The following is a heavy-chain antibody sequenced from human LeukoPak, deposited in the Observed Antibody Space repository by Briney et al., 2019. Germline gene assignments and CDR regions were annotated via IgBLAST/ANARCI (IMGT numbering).Heavy chain of an antibody. V-gene: IGHV1-18*01. D-gene: IGHD3-3*01. J-gene: IGHJ4*02. Sequence: GASVKVSCKASGYTFTSYGISWVRQAPGQGLEWMGWISAYNGNTNYAQKLQGRVTMTTDTSTSTAYMELRSLRSDDTAVYYCARDSAYYNFWSGYYEPYYYYFDYWGQGTLVTVSS. CDR2: ISAYNGNT. CDR1: GYTFTSYG. CDR3: ARDSAYYNFWSGYYEPYYYYFDY.